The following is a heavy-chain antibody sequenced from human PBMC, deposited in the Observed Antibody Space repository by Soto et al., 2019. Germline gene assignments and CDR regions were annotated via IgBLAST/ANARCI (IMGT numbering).Heavy chain of an antibody. J-gene: IGHJ3*02. D-gene: IGHD5-18*01. CDR1: GGSISGYY. V-gene: IGHV4-59*01. Sequence: SETLSLTCTVSGGSISGYYWKWIRQPPGKGLEYIGHIYYIGTTNYNPSLKSRATISVDTSKNQFSLKLTSVTAADTAVYFCARSGSKYGANAFDIWDQGTMVTVSS. CDR2: IYYIGTT. CDR3: ARSGSKYGANAFDI.